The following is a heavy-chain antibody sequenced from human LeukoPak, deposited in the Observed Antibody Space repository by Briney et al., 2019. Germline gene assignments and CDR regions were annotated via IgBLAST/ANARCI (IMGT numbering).Heavy chain of an antibody. Sequence: PSETLSLTCTVSGGSISSSSYYWGWVRQPPGKGLEWIGTIYYSGSTYYNPSLQSRVTISVDTSKNQFSLKLSSVTAADTAMYYCAKSNGYGLIDYWGQGTLVTVSS. V-gene: IGHV4-39*01. J-gene: IGHJ4*02. CDR2: IYYSGST. CDR3: AKSNGYGLIDY. CDR1: GGSISSSSYY. D-gene: IGHD5-12*01.